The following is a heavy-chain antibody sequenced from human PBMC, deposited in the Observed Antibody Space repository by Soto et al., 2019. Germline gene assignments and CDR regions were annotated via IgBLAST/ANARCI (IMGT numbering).Heavy chain of an antibody. D-gene: IGHD4-17*01. V-gene: IGHV4-34*01. CDR1: GGSFSGYY. Sequence: SETLSLTCAVYGGSFSGYYWSWIRQPPGKGLEWIGEINHSGSTNYNPSLKSRVTIPVDTSKNQFSLKLSSVTAADTAVYYCARDYAGGTYNWFDPWGQGTLVTVSS. CDR2: INHSGST. CDR3: ARDYAGGTYNWFDP. J-gene: IGHJ5*02.